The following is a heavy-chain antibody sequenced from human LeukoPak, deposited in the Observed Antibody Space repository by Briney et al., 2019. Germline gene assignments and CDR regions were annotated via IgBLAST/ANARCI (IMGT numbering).Heavy chain of an antibody. Sequence: GESLKISCKGSGYSFTSYWIGWVRQMPGKGLEWMGIIYPGDSDTRYSPSFQGQVTISADKSISTAYLQWSSLKASDTAMYYCARGPDDYGDKEYYYYYMDVWGKGTTVTISS. V-gene: IGHV5-51*01. D-gene: IGHD4-17*01. CDR1: GYSFTSYW. CDR3: ARGPDDYGDKEYYYYYMDV. J-gene: IGHJ6*03. CDR2: IYPGDSDT.